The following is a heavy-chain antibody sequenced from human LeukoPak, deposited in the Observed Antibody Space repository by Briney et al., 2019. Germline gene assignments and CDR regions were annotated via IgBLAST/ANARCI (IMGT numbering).Heavy chain of an antibody. Sequence: GRSLRLSCAASGFTFSGSTMHWVRQASGKGLEWVGRIRSKANNYATAYATSVKGRLTLSRDDSKNTAYLQMNSLKTEDTAVYYCIRGAASGSYYGFDVWGQGATVTVSS. CDR2: IRSKANNYAT. D-gene: IGHD1-26*01. V-gene: IGHV3-73*01. CDR3: IRGAASGSYYGFDV. J-gene: IGHJ6*02. CDR1: GFTFSGST.